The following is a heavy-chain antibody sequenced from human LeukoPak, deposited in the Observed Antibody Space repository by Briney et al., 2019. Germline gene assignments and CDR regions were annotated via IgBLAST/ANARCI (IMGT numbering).Heavy chain of an antibody. J-gene: IGHJ4*02. Sequence: ASVKVSCKASGYTFTGYYMHWVRQAPGQGLEWMGWINPNSGGTNYAQKFQGRVTMTRDTSISTAYMELRSLRSDDTAVYYCARAGSYGYLIIDYWGQGTLVTVSS. CDR2: INPNSGGT. CDR1: GYTFTGYY. CDR3: ARAGSYGYLIIDY. D-gene: IGHD5-18*01. V-gene: IGHV1-2*02.